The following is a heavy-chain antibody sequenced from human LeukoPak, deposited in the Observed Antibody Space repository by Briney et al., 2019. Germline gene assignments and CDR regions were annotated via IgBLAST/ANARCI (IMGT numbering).Heavy chain of an antibody. CDR1: GGSFSGYY. Sequence: PSETLSLTCAVYGGSFSGYYWSWIRQPPGKGLEWIGEINHSGSTNSNPSLKSRVTISVDTSKNQFSLKLSSGTAAYTAVYDCARGGRGILTGSDGNGGQGTLITVSS. D-gene: IGHD3-9*01. CDR2: INHSGST. CDR3: ARGGRGILTGSDGN. V-gene: IGHV4-34*01. J-gene: IGHJ4*02.